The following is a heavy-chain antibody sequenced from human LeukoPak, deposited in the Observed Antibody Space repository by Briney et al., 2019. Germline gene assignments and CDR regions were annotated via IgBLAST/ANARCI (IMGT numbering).Heavy chain of an antibody. V-gene: IGHV3-21*01. CDR1: GFTFSSYS. CDR3: ARDWAIWEQLVRYGY. D-gene: IGHD6-13*01. CDR2: ISSSSSYI. J-gene: IGHJ4*02. Sequence: PGGSLRLSCAASGFTFSSYSMNWVRQAPGKGLEWVSSISSSSSYIYYADSVKGRFTISRDNAKNSLYLQMNSLRAEDTAVYYCARDWAIWEQLVRYGYWGQGTLVTVSS.